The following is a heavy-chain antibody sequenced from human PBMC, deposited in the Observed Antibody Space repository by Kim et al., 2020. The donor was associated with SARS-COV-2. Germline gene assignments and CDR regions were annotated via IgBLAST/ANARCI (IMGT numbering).Heavy chain of an antibody. Sequence: SETLSLTCTVSGASISSGGYYWSWIRQHPGKGLEWIGYIYFNGNTYYNPSLKSRVTLSVDTSKKQFSLKLSSVTAADTAVYYCARDRSGYYQYYFDYWGQGTLVTVSS. CDR1: GASISSGGYY. CDR3: ARDRSGYYQYYFDY. V-gene: IGHV4-31*03. J-gene: IGHJ4*02. D-gene: IGHD3-22*01. CDR2: IYFNGNT.